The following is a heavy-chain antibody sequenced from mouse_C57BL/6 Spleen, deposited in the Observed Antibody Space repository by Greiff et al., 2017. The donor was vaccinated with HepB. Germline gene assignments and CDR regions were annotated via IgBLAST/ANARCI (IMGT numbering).Heavy chain of an antibody. Sequence: QVQLKQPGAELVMPGASVKLSCKASGYTFTSYWMHWVKQRPGQGLEWIGEIDPSDSYTNYNQKFKGKSTLTVDKSSSTAYMQLSSLTSEDSAVYYCARSSRGWFAYWGQGTLVTVSA. CDR1: GYTFTSYW. CDR3: ARSSRGWFAY. J-gene: IGHJ3*01. V-gene: IGHV1-69*01. CDR2: IDPSDSYT.